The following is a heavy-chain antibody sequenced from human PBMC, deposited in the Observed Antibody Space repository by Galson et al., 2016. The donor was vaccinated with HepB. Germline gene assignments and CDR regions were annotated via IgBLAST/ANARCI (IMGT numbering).Heavy chain of an antibody. CDR1: GFTFSSYG. Sequence: SLRLSCAGSGFTFSSYGIHWVRQAPGKGLEWVAVIGYDGSNKYYADSVKGRFTISRDNSKNTLYLQMNSLRAEDTAVYYCATVWLRELYSLSMDVWGQGTTVTVSS. CDR2: IGYDGSNK. J-gene: IGHJ6*02. CDR3: ATVWLRELYSLSMDV. D-gene: IGHD3-10*01. V-gene: IGHV3-30*03.